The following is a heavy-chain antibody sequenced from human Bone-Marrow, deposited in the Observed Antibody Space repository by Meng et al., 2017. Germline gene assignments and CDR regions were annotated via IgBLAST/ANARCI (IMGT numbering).Heavy chain of an antibody. V-gene: IGHV1-46*01. CDR1: GYTFASYY. Sequence: ASVKVSCKASGYTFASYYMHWVRQAPGQGLEWMGIINPSGGSTSYAQKFQGRVTMTRDTSTSTVYMELSSLRSEDTAVYYCAGGGPSVSGSYYSLDYWGQGTLVTVSS. CDR2: INPSGGST. D-gene: IGHD1-26*01. J-gene: IGHJ4*02. CDR3: AGGGPSVSGSYYSLDY.